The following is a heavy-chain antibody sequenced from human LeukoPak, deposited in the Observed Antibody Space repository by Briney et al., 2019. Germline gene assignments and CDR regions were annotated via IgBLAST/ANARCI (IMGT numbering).Heavy chain of an antibody. J-gene: IGHJ3*02. CDR1: GGSIGGHTFY. D-gene: IGHD6-19*01. CDR2: IYYNENT. Sequence: PSETLSLTCNVSGGSIGGHTFYWDWIRQPPGKGLEWIATIYYNENTFYNPSLKSRVAISIDMSKSQFSLHLSSVTAADTAIYYCARLTALAGHRGAFDIWGPGTMVTVSS. CDR3: ARLTALAGHRGAFDI. V-gene: IGHV4-39*01.